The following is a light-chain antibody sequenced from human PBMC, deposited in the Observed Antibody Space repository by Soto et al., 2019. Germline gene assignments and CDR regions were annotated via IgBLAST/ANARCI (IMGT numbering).Light chain of an antibody. CDR1: SSDVGGYNL. J-gene: IGLJ2*01. CDR2: EGS. Sequence: QSGLTQPASLSGSPGQSITISCTGTSSDVGGYNLVSWYQQHPGKAPKLMIYEGSKRPSGVSNRFSGSKSGNTASLTISGLQAEDEADYYCCSYAGSSTLVFGGGTKLTVL. V-gene: IGLV2-23*01. CDR3: CSYAGSSTLV.